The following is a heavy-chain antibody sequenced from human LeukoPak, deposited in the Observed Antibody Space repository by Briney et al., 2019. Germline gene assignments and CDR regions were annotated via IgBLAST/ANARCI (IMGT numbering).Heavy chain of an antibody. CDR1: DGSVSSADFY. CDR3: ARDRYSGYDWDFYYYGMDV. J-gene: IGHJ6*04. D-gene: IGHD5-12*01. Sequence: SETLSLTCSVSDGSVSSADFYWRWIRQHPGKGLEWIGHIHYSGRTYYNPSLKSRVAISLDTSKNQFSLKLGSVTAADTAVYYCARDRYSGYDWDFYYYGMDVWGKGTTVTVSS. V-gene: IGHV4-31*03. CDR2: IHYSGRT.